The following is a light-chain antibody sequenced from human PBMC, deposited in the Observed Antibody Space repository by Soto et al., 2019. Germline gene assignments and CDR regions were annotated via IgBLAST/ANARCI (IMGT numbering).Light chain of an antibody. CDR1: QSVSNNA. V-gene: IGKV3-20*01. CDR3: HQYHDWPPE. Sequence: EIVLTQSPGTLSLSPGERATLSCRASQSVSNNALAWYQQKPGQAPRLLIYGASNRATGIPDVFSGSGSGTDFTLTISRLEAEDFAVYYCHQYHDWPPEFGPGTKVQIK. J-gene: IGKJ3*01. CDR2: GAS.